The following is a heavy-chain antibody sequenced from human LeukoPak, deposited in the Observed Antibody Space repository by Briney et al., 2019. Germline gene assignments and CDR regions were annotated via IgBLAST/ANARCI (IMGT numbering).Heavy chain of an antibody. J-gene: IGHJ4*02. V-gene: IGHV4-4*02. CDR2: IYRTGST. CDR1: GGSISSNNW. D-gene: IGHD3-22*01. CDR3: ARVALYESSGYNYFDY. Sequence: PSETLSLTCAVSGGSISSNNWWSWVRQPPGKGLEWIGEIYRTGSTNYSPSLKSRVTISVDESKNHFSLKLTSVTAADTAVYYCARVALYESSGYNYFDYWGQGTLVTVSS.